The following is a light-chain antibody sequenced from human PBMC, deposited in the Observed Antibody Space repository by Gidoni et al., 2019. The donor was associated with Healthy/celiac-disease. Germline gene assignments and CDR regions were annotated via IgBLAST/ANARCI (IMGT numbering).Light chain of an antibody. Sequence: DIQMTQSPSTLSASVGDRVTITCRASQSISSLFAWYQQKPGKAPKLLIYKASSLESGVPSRFSGSGSGTEFTLTISSLQPDDFATYYCQQYNSYPGTFXQXTKVEIK. V-gene: IGKV1-5*03. CDR1: QSISSL. J-gene: IGKJ1*01. CDR3: QQYNSYPGT. CDR2: KAS.